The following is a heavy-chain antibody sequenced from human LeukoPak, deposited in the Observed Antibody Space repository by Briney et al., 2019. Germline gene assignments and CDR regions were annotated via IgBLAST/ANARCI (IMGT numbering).Heavy chain of an antibody. Sequence: SETLSLTCTVSGGSISSSSYYWGWIRQPPGKGLGWIGSIYYSGSTYYNPSLKSRVTISVHTAKNQFSLKLSSVTAADTAVYYCARLPYYDSRSGYYTFFDYWGQGTLVTVSS. CDR1: GGSISSSSYY. CDR2: IYYSGST. D-gene: IGHD3-3*01. CDR3: ARLPYYDSRSGYYTFFDY. V-gene: IGHV4-39*01. J-gene: IGHJ4*02.